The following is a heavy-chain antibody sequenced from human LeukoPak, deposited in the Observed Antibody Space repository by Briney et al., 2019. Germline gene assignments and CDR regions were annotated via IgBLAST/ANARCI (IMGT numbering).Heavy chain of an antibody. J-gene: IGHJ5*02. Sequence: GASVKVSCKASGYTFTSYDINWVRQATGQGLEWMGWMNPNSGNTGYAQKFQGRVTMTRNTSISTAYMELSSLRSEDTAVYYCARDTAYCSSTSCYGGFDPWGQGTLVTVSS. D-gene: IGHD2-2*01. CDR3: ARDTAYCSSTSCYGGFDP. CDR2: MNPNSGNT. V-gene: IGHV1-8*01. CDR1: GYTFTSYD.